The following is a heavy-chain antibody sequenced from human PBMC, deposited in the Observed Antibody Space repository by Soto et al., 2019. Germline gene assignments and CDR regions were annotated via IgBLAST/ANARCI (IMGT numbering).Heavy chain of an antibody. CDR1: GYTFTSYA. D-gene: IGHD3-10*02. CDR2: INAGNGNT. V-gene: IGHV1-3*01. Sequence: ASVKVSCKASGYTFTSYAMHWVRQAPGHRLEWMGWINAGNGNTKYSQKFEGRVTFTRDTAATTVNMELTSLTSEDTAIYYCGRDQSGIGYYVDWFDPWGQGTLVTVSS. J-gene: IGHJ5*02. CDR3: GRDQSGIGYYVDWFDP.